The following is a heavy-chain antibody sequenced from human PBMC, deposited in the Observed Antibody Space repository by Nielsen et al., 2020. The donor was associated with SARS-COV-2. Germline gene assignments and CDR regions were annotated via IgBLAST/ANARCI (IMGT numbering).Heavy chain of an antibody. CDR3: TRDRFSAYDCGF. Sequence: SVQVSCKASGGTFGSHGVTWVRQAPGQGLEWMGGILHLFGATNYAQQFQGRVTITADESTSTAYLDLSSLRSDDSAIYYCTRDRFSAYDCGFWGQGTLVTVSS. CDR1: GGTFGSHG. V-gene: IGHV1-69*13. D-gene: IGHD5-12*01. J-gene: IGHJ4*02. CDR2: ILHLFGAT.